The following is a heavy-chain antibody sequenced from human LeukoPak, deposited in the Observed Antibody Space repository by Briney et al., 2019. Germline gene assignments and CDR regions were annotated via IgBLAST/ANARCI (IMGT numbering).Heavy chain of an antibody. CDR1: GGTFSNYA. CDR2: IIPIFGTA. Sequence: ASVKVSCKASGGTFSNYAINWVRQAPGQGLEWMGGIIPIFGTANYAQKFQGRVTITADKSTSTVYMELNSLKSEDTAVYHCARGWDYDSGGRPTAYVYWGQGTLVTVSS. D-gene: IGHD3-22*01. J-gene: IGHJ4*02. CDR3: ARGWDYDSGGRPTAYVY. V-gene: IGHV1-69*06.